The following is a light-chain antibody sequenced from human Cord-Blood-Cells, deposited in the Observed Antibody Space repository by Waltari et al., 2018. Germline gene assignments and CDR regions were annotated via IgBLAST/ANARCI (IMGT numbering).Light chain of an antibody. CDR2: DAS. CDR1: QSVSSY. Sequence: ELVLTQSPATLSLSPGERATLSSRASQSVSSYLAWYQQKPGQAPRLLIYDASNRATGIPARFSGSGSGTDFTLTISSLEPEDFAVYYCQQRSNWPPTLTFGGGTKVEIK. V-gene: IGKV3-11*01. CDR3: QQRSNWPPTLT. J-gene: IGKJ4*01.